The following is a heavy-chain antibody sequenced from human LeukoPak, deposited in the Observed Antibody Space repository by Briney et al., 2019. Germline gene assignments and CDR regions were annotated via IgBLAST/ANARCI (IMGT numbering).Heavy chain of an antibody. D-gene: IGHD3-10*01. CDR1: GFTFSSYG. CDR3: ARDPSDYYGSGRRRTDNWFGP. J-gene: IGHJ5*02. CDR2: IWYDGSNK. V-gene: IGHV3-33*01. Sequence: GGSLRLSCAASGFTFSSYGMHWVRQAPGKGLEWVAVIWYDGSNKYYADSVKGRFTISRDNSKNTLYLQMNSLRAEDTAVYYCARDPSDYYGSGRRRTDNWFGPWGQGTLVTVSS.